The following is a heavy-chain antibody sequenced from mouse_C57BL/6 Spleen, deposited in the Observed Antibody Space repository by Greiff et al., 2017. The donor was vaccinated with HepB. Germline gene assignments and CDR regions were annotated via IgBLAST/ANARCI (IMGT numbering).Heavy chain of an antibody. V-gene: IGHV10-3*01. CDR3: VRDDGYYAWFAY. CDR2: IRSKSSNYAT. CDR1: GFTFNTYA. J-gene: IGHJ3*01. Sequence: DVMLVESGGGLVQPKGSLKLSCAASGFTFNTYAMHWVRQAPGKGLEWVARIRSKSSNYATYYADSVKDRFTISRDDSQSMLYLQMNNLKTEDTAMYDCVRDDGYYAWFAYWGQGTLVTVSA. D-gene: IGHD2-3*01.